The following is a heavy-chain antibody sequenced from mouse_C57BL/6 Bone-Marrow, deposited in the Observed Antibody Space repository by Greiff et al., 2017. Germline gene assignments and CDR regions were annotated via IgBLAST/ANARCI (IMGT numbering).Heavy chain of an antibody. CDR1: GFTFSSYT. Sequence: EVQGVESGGGLVKPGGSLKLSCAASGFTFSSYTMSWVRQTPGKRLEWVATISGGGGNTYYPDSVKGRFTISRDNAKNTLYLQMSSLRSEDTAVYYCARPHCYDYVVAWFAYWGQGTLVTVSA. D-gene: IGHD2-4*01. V-gene: IGHV5-9*04. CDR3: ARPHCYDYVVAWFAY. J-gene: IGHJ3*01. CDR2: ISGGGGNT.